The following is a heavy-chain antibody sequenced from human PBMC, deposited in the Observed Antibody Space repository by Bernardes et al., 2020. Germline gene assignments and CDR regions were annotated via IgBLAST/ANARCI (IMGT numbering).Heavy chain of an antibody. CDR1: GFTFSSYS. Sequence: GGSLRLSCAASGFTFSSYSMNWVRQAPGKGLEWVSSISSSSSYIYYADSVKGRFTISSDNAKTSLYLQMNSLRAEDTALYYCARDSAGTLYDFWCGYYNPYYYYYMDVWGKGTTVTVSS. CDR3: ARDSAGTLYDFWCGYYNPYYYYYMDV. CDR2: ISSSSSYI. V-gene: IGHV3-21*01. J-gene: IGHJ6*03. D-gene: IGHD3-3*01.